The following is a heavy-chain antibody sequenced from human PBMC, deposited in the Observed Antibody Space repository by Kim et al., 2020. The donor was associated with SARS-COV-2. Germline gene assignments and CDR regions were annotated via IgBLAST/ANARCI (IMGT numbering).Heavy chain of an antibody. J-gene: IGHJ4*02. Sequence: APKLQGRVTMTTGTSTSTDYMEMRSVRSDDTAVYYCARAQYSGSALYFDYWGQGTLVTVSS. D-gene: IGHD1-26*01. V-gene: IGHV1-18*01. CDR3: ARAQYSGSALYFDY.